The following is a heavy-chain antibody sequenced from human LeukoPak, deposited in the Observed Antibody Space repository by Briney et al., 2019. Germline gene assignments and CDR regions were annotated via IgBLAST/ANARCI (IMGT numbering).Heavy chain of an antibody. CDR2: IKSKAHGGTT. D-gene: IGHD1-1*01. Sequence: GGSLRLSCAASGFTFSNAWMHWVRQAPGKGLEWVGRIKSKAHGGTTDYAAPVKGRFTISRDDSKNTLYWQMNSLKTEDTAVYYCWDTNWNGDWDYWGQGTLVTVSS. CDR1: GFTFSNAW. J-gene: IGHJ4*02. CDR3: WDTNWNGDWDY. V-gene: IGHV3-15*01.